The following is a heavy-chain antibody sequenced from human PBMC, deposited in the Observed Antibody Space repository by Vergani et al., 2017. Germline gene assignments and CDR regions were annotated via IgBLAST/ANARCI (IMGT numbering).Heavy chain of an antibody. J-gene: IGHJ3*02. CDR2: IIPIFGTA. CDR1: GGTFSSYA. V-gene: IGHV1-69*13. Sequence: QVQLVQSGAEVKKPGSSVKVSCKASGGTFSSYAISWVRQAPGQGLEWMGRIIPIFGTANYAQKFQGRVTITADESTSTAYMELSSLRSEDTAVYYCARYVNGAYCGGDCYSGAGDAFDIWGQGTMVTVSS. D-gene: IGHD2-21*02. CDR3: ARYVNGAYCGGDCYSGAGDAFDI.